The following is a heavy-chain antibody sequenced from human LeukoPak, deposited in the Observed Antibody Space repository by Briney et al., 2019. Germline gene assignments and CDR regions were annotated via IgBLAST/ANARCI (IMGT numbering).Heavy chain of an antibody. CDR3: ARHSAHSSTNVAFDL. J-gene: IGHJ3*01. Sequence: SGTLSLTCTVSDSSINGYYWRWIRQPPGKGLDWIGYMYSGGTTNYSPSIQSRVTISEDTSKNQFSLKLTSVTAADTAVYYCARHSAHSSTNVAFDLGGQGTLVTVSS. CDR1: DSSINGYY. D-gene: IGHD6-13*01. V-gene: IGHV4-59*01. CDR2: MYSGGTT.